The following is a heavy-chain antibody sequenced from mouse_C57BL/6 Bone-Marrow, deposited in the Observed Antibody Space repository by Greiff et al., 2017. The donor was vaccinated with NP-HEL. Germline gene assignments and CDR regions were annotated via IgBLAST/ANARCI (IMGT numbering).Heavy chain of an antibody. CDR3: AIYSNYAMDY. D-gene: IGHD2-5*01. Sequence: QVQLQQPEAELVRPGTSVKLSCKASGYTFTSYWMHWVKQRPGQGLEWIGVIDPSDSYTNYNQKFKGKATLTVDTSSSTAYMQLSSLTSEDSAVYYCAIYSNYAMDYWGQGTSVTVSS. CDR1: GYTFTSYW. J-gene: IGHJ4*01. V-gene: IGHV1-59*01. CDR2: IDPSDSYT.